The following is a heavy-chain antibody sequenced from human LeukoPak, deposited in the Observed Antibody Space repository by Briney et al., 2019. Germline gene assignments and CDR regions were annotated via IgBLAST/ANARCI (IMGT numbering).Heavy chain of an antibody. V-gene: IGHV1-8*01. Sequence: ASVKVSCKASGYTFTSYDINWVRQATGRGLEWMGWMNPNSGNTGYAQKFQGRVTMTRDTSISTAYMELSSLRSEDTAVYYCAESALTDGMDVWGQGTTVTVSS. CDR3: AESALTDGMDV. CDR2: MNPNSGNT. CDR1: GYTFTSYD. J-gene: IGHJ6*02. D-gene: IGHD3-16*01.